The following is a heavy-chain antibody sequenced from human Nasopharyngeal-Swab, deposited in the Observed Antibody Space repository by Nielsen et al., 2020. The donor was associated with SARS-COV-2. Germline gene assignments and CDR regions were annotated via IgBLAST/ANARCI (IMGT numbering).Heavy chain of an antibody. J-gene: IGHJ3*01. V-gene: IGHV3-48*02. Sequence: GGSLRLSCAASGLAFSNYGIHWVRQAPGRGLEWVAYISGTTDIVYYADSVKGRFTISRDNAKNSLSLQMNSLRDEDTAVYYCAKDLNWDLAGIMGAFDVWGQGTMVTVSS. CDR3: AKDLNWDLAGIMGAFDV. D-gene: IGHD1-26*01. CDR1: GLAFSNYG. CDR2: ISGTTDIV.